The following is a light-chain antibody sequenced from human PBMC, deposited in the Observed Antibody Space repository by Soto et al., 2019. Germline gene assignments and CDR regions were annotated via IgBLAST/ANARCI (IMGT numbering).Light chain of an antibody. CDR1: QDISNY. CDR2: EAS. CDR3: QQYEDLPLT. J-gene: IGKJ4*01. Sequence: DIPMTQSPSSLSASVGDRVTITCQASQDISNYLNWYQQKPGKAPKPLIFEASNVETGVPSRFSGSGSRTDFTFTIPSLQPEDAATDYCQQYEDLPLTFGGGSK. V-gene: IGKV1-33*01.